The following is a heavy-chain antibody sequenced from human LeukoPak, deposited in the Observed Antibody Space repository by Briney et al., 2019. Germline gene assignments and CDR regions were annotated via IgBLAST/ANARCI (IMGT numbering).Heavy chain of an antibody. V-gene: IGHV4-59*01. CDR3: ARDGAELYSSRPSNWFDP. D-gene: IGHD6-13*01. J-gene: IGHJ5*02. Sequence: SETLSLTCTVSGGSISSYYWSWIRQPPGKGLEWIGYIYYSGSTNYNPSLKSRVTISVDTSKNQFSLKLSSVTAADTAVYYCARDGAELYSSRPSNWFDPWGQGTLVTVSS. CDR1: GGSISSYY. CDR2: IYYSGST.